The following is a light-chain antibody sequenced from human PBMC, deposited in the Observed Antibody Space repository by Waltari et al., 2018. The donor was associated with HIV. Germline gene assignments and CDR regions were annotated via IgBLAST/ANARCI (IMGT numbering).Light chain of an antibody. V-gene: IGLV1-44*01. CDR3: AAWDDTLKVYV. CDR1: SSNIRRNS. J-gene: IGLJ1*01. CDR2: NDD. Sequence: QSVLAQPPSLSGAPGQRVATPCSVSSSNIRRNSVSCYQQRPVTAPRVLIYNDDKRPSGVSARFSGSKAGTTASLAISGLQSEDEADYYCAAWDDTLKVYVFGTGTKVTVL.